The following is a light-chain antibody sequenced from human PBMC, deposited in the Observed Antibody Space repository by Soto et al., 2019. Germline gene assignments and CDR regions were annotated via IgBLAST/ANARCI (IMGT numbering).Light chain of an antibody. CDR2: DAS. CDR1: QSVGSY. V-gene: IGKV3-11*01. CDR3: QQRSNWPPWT. Sequence: EIVLMQSPATLSVSPGERATLSCMASQSVGSYLAWYQQKPGQAPRLLIYDASNRATGIPARFSGSGSGTDFTLTISSLEPEDFAFQYCQQRSNWPPWTLGQGTKVDI. J-gene: IGKJ1*01.